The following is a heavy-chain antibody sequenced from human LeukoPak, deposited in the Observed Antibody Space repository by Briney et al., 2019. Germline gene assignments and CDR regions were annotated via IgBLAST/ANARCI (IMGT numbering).Heavy chain of an antibody. J-gene: IGHJ4*02. D-gene: IGHD3/OR15-3a*01. CDR2: ISDDGSNK. Sequence: PGGSLRLSCAASGFTFRSYAMLWVRQAPGKGLEWVAVISDDGSNKYYADSVKGRFTISRDNSKNTLYLQMNSLRAEDTAVYYCARDGDWGALDYWGQGTLVTVSS. CDR3: ARDGDWGALDY. CDR1: GFTFRSYA. V-gene: IGHV3-30-3*01.